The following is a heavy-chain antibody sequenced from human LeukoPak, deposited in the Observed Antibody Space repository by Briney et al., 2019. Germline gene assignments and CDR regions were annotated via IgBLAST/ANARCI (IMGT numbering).Heavy chain of an antibody. CDR2: IDPSGGGT. CDR1: GYTFTSYY. D-gene: IGHD1-14*01. V-gene: IGHV1-46*01. Sequence: ASVKVSCKASGYTFTSYYMHWVRRAPGQGLEWMGIIDPSGGGTTYAQSFQGRVTMTRDTSTSTVYMELSSLRSDDTAVYYCAREETHHVYYGMDVWGQGTMVTVSS. J-gene: IGHJ6*02. CDR3: AREETHHVYYGMDV.